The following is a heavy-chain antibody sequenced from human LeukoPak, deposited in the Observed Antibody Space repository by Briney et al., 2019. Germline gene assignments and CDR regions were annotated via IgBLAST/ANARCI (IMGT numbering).Heavy chain of an antibody. D-gene: IGHD5-18*01. CDR1: GYSISSGYY. V-gene: IGHV4-38-2*01. Sequence: SETLSLTCAVSGYSISSGYYWGWIRQPPGKGLEWIGSIYHSGSTYYNPSLRSRVTISVDTSKNQFSLKLSSVTAVDTAVYYCARRGYSYADFDYWGQGTLVTVSS. J-gene: IGHJ4*02. CDR2: IYHSGST. CDR3: ARRGYSYADFDY.